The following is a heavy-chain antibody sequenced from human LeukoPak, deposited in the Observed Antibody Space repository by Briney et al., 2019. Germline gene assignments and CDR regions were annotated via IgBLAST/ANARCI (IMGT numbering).Heavy chain of an antibody. Sequence: ASVKVFCKASGGTFSSYAISWVRQAPGQGLEWMGGIIPIFGTANYAQKFQGRVTITADESTSTAYMELSSLRSEDTAVYYCARDNPSSSWYDYWGQGTLVTVSS. CDR2: IIPIFGTA. J-gene: IGHJ4*02. CDR3: ARDNPSSSWYDY. CDR1: GGTFSSYA. D-gene: IGHD6-13*01. V-gene: IGHV1-69*13.